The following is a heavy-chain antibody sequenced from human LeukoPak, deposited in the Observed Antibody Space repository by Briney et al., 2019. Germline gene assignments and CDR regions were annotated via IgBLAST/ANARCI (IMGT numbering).Heavy chain of an antibody. J-gene: IGHJ4*02. CDR3: ARGLIQLWFFDY. D-gene: IGHD5-18*01. V-gene: IGHV3-30*04. CDR1: GFTFSSYA. Sequence: PGGSLRLSCAASGFTFSSYAMHWVRQAPGKGLEWVAVISYDGSHKYYADSVKGRFTISRDNSKNTLYLRMDSLRAEDTAVYYCARGLIQLWFFDYWGQGTLVTVSS. CDR2: ISYDGSHK.